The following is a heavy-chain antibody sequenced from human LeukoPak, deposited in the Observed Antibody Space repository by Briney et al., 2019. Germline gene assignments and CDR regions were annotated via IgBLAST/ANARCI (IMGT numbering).Heavy chain of an antibody. Sequence: GGSLRLSCAASGFTFSSYSMNWVRRAPGKGLEWVSSISSSSSYIYYADSVKGRFTISRDNAKNSLYLQMNSLRAEDTAVYYCARAKNTADNWFDPWGQGTLVTVSS. CDR1: GFTFSSYS. D-gene: IGHD2-2*02. J-gene: IGHJ5*02. CDR3: ARAKNTADNWFDP. CDR2: ISSSSSYI. V-gene: IGHV3-21*01.